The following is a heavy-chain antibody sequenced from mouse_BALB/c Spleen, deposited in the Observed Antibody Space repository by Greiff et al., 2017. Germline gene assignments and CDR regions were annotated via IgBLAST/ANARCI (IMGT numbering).Heavy chain of an antibody. CDR2: IYPGNGDT. Sequence: LQQPGAELVKPGASVKMSCKASGYTFTSYNMHWVKQTPGQGLEWIGAIYPGNGDTSYNQKFKGKATLTADKSSSTAYMQLSSLTSEDSAVYYCARDTTVVARWYFDVWGAGTTVTVSS. CDR3: ARDTTVVARWYFDV. V-gene: IGHV1-12*01. J-gene: IGHJ1*01. D-gene: IGHD1-1*01. CDR1: GYTFTSYN.